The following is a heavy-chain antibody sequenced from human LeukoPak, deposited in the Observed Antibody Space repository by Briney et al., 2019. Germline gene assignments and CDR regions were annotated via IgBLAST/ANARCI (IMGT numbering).Heavy chain of an antibody. CDR1: GFTFSNSA. V-gene: IGHV3-30-3*01. CDR3: ARGSGYYDSSGYSSNLDY. J-gene: IGHJ4*02. CDR2: ISYDGSNK. Sequence: GKSLRLSCAASGFTFSNSAMHWVRQAPGKGLEWVAVISYDGSNKYYADSVKGRFTISTDSSKNTLSLQMNSLRAEDTAVYYCARGSGYYDSSGYSSNLDYWGQGTLVTVSS. D-gene: IGHD3-22*01.